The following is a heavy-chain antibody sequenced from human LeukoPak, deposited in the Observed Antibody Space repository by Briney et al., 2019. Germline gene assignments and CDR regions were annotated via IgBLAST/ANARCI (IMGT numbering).Heavy chain of an antibody. CDR1: GGSISNYC. CDR3: ARAGYYYDIDGGDAFDI. J-gene: IGHJ3*02. Sequence: KTSETLSLTCTVSGGSISNYCWSWIRQPPGKGLEWIGCICYSGSANYNPSLKSRITISVDTSKNQFSLKLSSVTAADTAVYYCARAGYYYDIDGGDAFDIWGQGTMVTVSS. D-gene: IGHD3-22*01. CDR2: ICYSGSA. V-gene: IGHV4-59*12.